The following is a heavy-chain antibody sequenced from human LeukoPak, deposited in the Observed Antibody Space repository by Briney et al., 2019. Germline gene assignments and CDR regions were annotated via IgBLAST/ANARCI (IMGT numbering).Heavy chain of an antibody. CDR3: AGNYYGSGSYYSEDRY. D-gene: IGHD3-10*01. V-gene: IGHV4-61*02. CDR1: GGSISSGSYY. J-gene: IGHJ4*02. CDR2: IYTSGST. Sequence: PSETLSLTCTVSGGSISSGSYYWSWIRQPAGTGLEWIGRIYTSGSTNYNPSLKSRVTISVDTSKNQFSLKLSSVTAADTAVYYCAGNYYGSGSYYSEDRYWGQGTLVTVSS.